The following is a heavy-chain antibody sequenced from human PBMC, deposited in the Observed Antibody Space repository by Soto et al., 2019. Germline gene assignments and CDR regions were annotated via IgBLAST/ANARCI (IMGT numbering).Heavy chain of an antibody. D-gene: IGHD2-2*01. J-gene: IGHJ6*03. CDR1: GGSLSGYY. Sequence: SETLSLTCAVYGGSLSGYYWSWIRQPPGKGLEWIGEINHSGSTNYNPSLKSRVTISVDTSKNQFSLKLSSVTAADTAVYYCARGLVARCSSTSCQYKYYYYYMDVWGKGTTVTVSS. V-gene: IGHV4-34*01. CDR3: ARGLVARCSSTSCQYKYYYYYMDV. CDR2: INHSGST.